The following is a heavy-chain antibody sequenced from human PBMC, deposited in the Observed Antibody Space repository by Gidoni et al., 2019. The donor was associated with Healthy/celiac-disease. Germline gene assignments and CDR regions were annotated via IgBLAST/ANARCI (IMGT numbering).Heavy chain of an antibody. CDR3: ASGTRQWELLISEGY. Sequence: QVQLVESGGGVVQPGRSLRLSCADSGFTFSSYAMHWVRQAPGKGLEWLAVISYDVSNKYSADSVKGRFTISRDNSKNTLYLQMNSLRAEDTAVYYCASGTRQWELLISEGYWGQGTLVTVSS. V-gene: IGHV3-30-3*01. CDR1: GFTFSSYA. CDR2: ISYDVSNK. J-gene: IGHJ4*02. D-gene: IGHD1-26*01.